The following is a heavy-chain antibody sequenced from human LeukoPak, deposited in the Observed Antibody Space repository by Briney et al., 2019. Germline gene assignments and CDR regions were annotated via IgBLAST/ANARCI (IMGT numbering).Heavy chain of an antibody. Sequence: QPGRSLRLSCAASGFTFSSYGMHWVRQAPGKGLEWVAVISYGGSNKYYADSVKGRFTISRENSKNTLYLQMNSLRAEDTAVYYCAKDPRYCSSTTSGCWGQGTLVTVSS. D-gene: IGHD2-2*01. CDR1: GFTFSSYG. J-gene: IGHJ4*02. V-gene: IGHV3-30*18. CDR2: ISYGGSNK. CDR3: AKDPRYCSSTTSGC.